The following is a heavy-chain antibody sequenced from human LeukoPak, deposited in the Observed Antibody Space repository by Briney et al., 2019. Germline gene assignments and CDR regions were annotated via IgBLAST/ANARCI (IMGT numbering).Heavy chain of an antibody. Sequence: SETLSLTCTVSGGSISSSSYYWGWIRQPPGKGLEWIGSIYYSGSTYYNPSLKSRVTISVDTSKNQFSLKLSSVTAADTAVYYCASSVLRYFDWYPRGGDYFDYWGQGTLVTVSS. CDR3: ASSVLRYFDWYPRGGDYFDY. CDR2: IYYSGST. V-gene: IGHV4-39*01. D-gene: IGHD3-9*01. J-gene: IGHJ4*02. CDR1: GGSISSSSYY.